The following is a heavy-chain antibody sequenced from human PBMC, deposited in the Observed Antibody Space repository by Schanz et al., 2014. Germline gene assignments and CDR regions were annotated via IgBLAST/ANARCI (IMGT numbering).Heavy chain of an antibody. J-gene: IGHJ6*04. V-gene: IGHV3-23*01. CDR2: LSGDGGTT. D-gene: IGHD2-2*01. Sequence: EVQLLESGGGLVQPGESLRLSCAASGFSFSSYTMSWVRQAPGKGLQWVSSLSGDGGTTHYADSVKGRFTISRDNYKKTLYLQMNSLRAEDTAVYFCARDLSSLIQGDVWGKGTTVTVSS. CDR1: GFSFSSYT. CDR3: ARDLSSLIQGDV.